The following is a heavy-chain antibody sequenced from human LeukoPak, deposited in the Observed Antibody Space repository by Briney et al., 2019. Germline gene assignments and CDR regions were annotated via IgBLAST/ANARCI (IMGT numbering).Heavy chain of an antibody. J-gene: IGHJ6*03. D-gene: IGHD3-3*01. CDR3: ARDPLRFLEWSVGYYYYYMDV. CDR2: IWYDGSNK. Sequence: GRSLRLSCAASGFTFSSYGIHWVRQAPGKGLEWVAVIWYDGSNKYYADSVKGRFTISRDNSKNTLYLQMNSLRAEDTAVYYCARDPLRFLEWSVGYYYYYMDVWGKGTTVTVSS. CDR1: GFTFSSYG. V-gene: IGHV3-33*01.